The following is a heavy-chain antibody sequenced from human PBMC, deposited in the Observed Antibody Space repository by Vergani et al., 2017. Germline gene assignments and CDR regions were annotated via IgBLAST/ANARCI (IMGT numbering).Heavy chain of an antibody. CDR3: ARRDCSSTSCLDSSSWVRFDY. V-gene: IGHV1-18*01. CDR2: ISAYNGNT. Sequence: QVQLVQSGAEVKKPGASVKVSCKASGYTFTSYGISWVRQAPGQGLEWMGWISAYNGNTNYAQKLQGRVTMTTDTSTSTAYMELRSLRSDDTAVYYCARRDCSSTSCLDSSSWVRFDYWGQGTLVTVSS. D-gene: IGHD2-2*01. CDR1: GYTFTSYG. J-gene: IGHJ4*02.